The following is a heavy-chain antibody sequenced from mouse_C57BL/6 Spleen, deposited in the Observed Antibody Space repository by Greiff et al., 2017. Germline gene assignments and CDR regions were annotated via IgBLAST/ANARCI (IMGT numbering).Heavy chain of an antibody. V-gene: IGHV1-22*01. Sequence: VQLQQSGPELVKPGASVKMSCKASGYTFTDYNMHWVKQSHGKSLEWIGYINPNNGGTSYNQKFKGKATLTVNKSSSTAYMELRSLTSVDSAVYYCARGGNCYPWYFDVWGTGTTVTVSS. CDR2: INPNNGGT. J-gene: IGHJ1*03. CDR3: ARGGNCYPWYFDV. D-gene: IGHD1-1*01. CDR1: GYTFTDYN.